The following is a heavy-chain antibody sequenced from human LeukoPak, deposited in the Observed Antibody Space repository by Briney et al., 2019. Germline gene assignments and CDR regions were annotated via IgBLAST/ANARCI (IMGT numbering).Heavy chain of an antibody. CDR3: ARAGYCSGGSCYGSDY. CDR2: IWYDGSIQ. V-gene: IGHV3-33*01. D-gene: IGHD2-15*01. J-gene: IGHJ4*02. CDR1: GFTFSSYG. Sequence: GGSLRLSCAASGFTFSSYGMNWVRQAPGKGLEWVAAIWYDGSIQYYADSVKGRFTISRDNSQNTLYLQMDSLRAEDTAVYYCARAGYCSGGSCYGSDYWGQGTLVSVSS.